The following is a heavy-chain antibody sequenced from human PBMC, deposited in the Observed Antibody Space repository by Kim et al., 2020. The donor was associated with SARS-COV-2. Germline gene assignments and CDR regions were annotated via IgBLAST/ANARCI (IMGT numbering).Heavy chain of an antibody. V-gene: IGHV3-33*05. CDR3: ATEVRRGFQGGLVDY. D-gene: IGHD1-26*01. Sequence: GGSLRLSCAASGFTFSSYGMHWVRQAPGKRLEWVAVISYDGSNKYYADSVKGRFTISRDNSKNTLYLQMNSLRAEDTAVYYCATEVRRGFQGGLVDYWG. CDR2: ISYDGSNK. CDR1: GFTFSSYG. J-gene: IGHJ4*01.